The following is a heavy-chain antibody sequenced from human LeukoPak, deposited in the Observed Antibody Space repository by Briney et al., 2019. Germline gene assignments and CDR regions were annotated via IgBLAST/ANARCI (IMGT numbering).Heavy chain of an antibody. CDR3: ARGYYYESSGYFFDY. CDR2: ISSSTGYI. CDR1: GFTFSSYS. J-gene: IGHJ4*02. D-gene: IGHD3-22*01. Sequence: GGSLRLSYAASGFTFSSYSMNWVRQAPGKGLEWVSSISSSTGYIYYADSVKGRFTISRDNAENSLYLQMNSLRAEDTAVYYCARGYYYESSGYFFDYWGRGTLVTVSS. V-gene: IGHV3-21*01.